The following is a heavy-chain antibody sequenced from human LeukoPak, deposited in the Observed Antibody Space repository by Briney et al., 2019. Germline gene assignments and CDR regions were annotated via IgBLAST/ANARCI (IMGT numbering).Heavy chain of an antibody. CDR1: GGSISSSSYY. Sequence: SETLSLTCTVSGGSISSSSYYWGWIRQPPGKGLEWIGSIYYSGSTYYNPSLKSRVTISVDTSKNQFSLKLSSVTAADTAMYYCARSPTGEYFQHWGQGTLVTVSS. J-gene: IGHJ1*01. V-gene: IGHV4-39*01. D-gene: IGHD1-14*01. CDR2: IYYSGST. CDR3: ARSPTGEYFQH.